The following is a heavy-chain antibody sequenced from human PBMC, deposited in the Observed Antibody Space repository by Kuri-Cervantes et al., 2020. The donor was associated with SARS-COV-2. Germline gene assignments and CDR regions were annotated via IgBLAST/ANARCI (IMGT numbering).Heavy chain of an antibody. CDR2: ISYDGSNK. Sequence: GESLKISCAASGFTFSSYGMHWVRQAPGKGLEWVAVISYDGSNKYYADSVKGRFTISRDNAKNTLYLQMNSLRAEDTAVYHCAKDSIVVVVPAAKDYWGQGTLVTVSS. J-gene: IGHJ4*02. CDR1: GFTFSSYG. D-gene: IGHD2-2*01. V-gene: IGHV3-30*18. CDR3: AKDSIVVVVPAAKDY.